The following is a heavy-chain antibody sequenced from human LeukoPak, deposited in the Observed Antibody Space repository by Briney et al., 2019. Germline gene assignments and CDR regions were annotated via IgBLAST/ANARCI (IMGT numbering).Heavy chain of an antibody. CDR3: AKDTSAWWYHRAYMNV. V-gene: IGHV3-23*01. CDR2: ISGSGDKT. CDR1: GFTFSDYA. Sequence: GGSLRLSCAASGFTFSDYAMSWVRQASGGGLEWVSAISGSGDKTFHADSVKGRFTTSRDNSKNTLSLQMSSLRVEDSAVYFCAKDTSAWWYHRAYMNVWGTGTTVTVSS. D-gene: IGHD2-15*01. J-gene: IGHJ6*03.